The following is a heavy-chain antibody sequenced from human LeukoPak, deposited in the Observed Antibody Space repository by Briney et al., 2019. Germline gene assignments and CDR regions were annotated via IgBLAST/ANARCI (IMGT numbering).Heavy chain of an antibody. V-gene: IGHV4-59*01. CDR3: ARGRSNYYGMDV. J-gene: IGHJ6*02. CDR1: DGSINSYY. D-gene: IGHD1-26*01. CDR2: IYYNGNT. Sequence: SETLSLTCSVSDGSINSYYWNWIRRPPGKGLEWIGYIYYNGNTNYSPSLKSRVTMSVDTSKNLFSLKVSSVAAADTAVYYCARGRSNYYGMDVWGQGTTVTVSS.